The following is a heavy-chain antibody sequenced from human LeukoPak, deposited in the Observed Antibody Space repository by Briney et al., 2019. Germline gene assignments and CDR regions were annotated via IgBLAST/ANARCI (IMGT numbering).Heavy chain of an antibody. CDR3: ARDSGSYPYYFDY. Sequence: TSVKVSCKASGFTFTSSAMQWVRQARGQRLEWIGWIVVGSGNTNYAQKFQERVTITRDMSTSTAYMELRSLRSDDTAVYYCARDSGSYPYYFDYWGQGTLVTVSS. CDR1: GFTFTSSA. V-gene: IGHV1-58*02. CDR2: IVVGSGNT. D-gene: IGHD1-26*01. J-gene: IGHJ4*02.